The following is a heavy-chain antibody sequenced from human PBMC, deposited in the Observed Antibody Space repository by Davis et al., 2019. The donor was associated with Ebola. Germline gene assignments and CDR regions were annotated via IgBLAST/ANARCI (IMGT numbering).Heavy chain of an antibody. Sequence: ASVKVSCKASGYTFTSYDVNWVRQATGQGLEWMGWINPKSGNTGYAQKFQGRVTITRDTSITTAYMELSSLRSEDTAIYYCTRSLRYSYWGQGTLVTVSS. CDR2: INPKSGNT. V-gene: IGHV1-8*03. J-gene: IGHJ4*02. D-gene: IGHD2-15*01. CDR1: GYTFTSYD. CDR3: TRSLRYSY.